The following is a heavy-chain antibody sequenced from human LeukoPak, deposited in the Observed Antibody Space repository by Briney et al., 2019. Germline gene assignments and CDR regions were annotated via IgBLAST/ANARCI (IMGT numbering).Heavy chain of an antibody. J-gene: IGHJ4*02. D-gene: IGHD2/OR15-2a*01. V-gene: IGHV3-74*01. CDR2: INSDGSWT. CDR3: VSFYETY. CDR1: GSYW. Sequence: GGSLRLSCAASGSYWMHWVRQAPGKGLVWVSHINSDGSWTSYADSVKGRFTISKDNAKNTVYLQMSNLRVEDTAVYYCVSFYETYWGRGTLVTVSS.